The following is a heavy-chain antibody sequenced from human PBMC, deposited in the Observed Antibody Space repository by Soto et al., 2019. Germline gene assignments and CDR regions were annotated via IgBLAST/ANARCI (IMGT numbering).Heavy chain of an antibody. CDR3: ARDRVYSGTYGGDY. D-gene: IGHD1-26*01. V-gene: IGHV3-33*01. CDR1: GFSFSSYG. CDR2: IWNDGTNK. J-gene: IGHJ4*02. Sequence: QVQLVESGGGVVQPGRSLRLSCAASGFSFSSYGMHWVRQAPGKGLEWVAVIWNDGTNKYYADSVRGRFTISRDNSKKTLYLQMNRTTAEDTAVYYCARDRVYSGTYGGDYWGQGTLVTVSS.